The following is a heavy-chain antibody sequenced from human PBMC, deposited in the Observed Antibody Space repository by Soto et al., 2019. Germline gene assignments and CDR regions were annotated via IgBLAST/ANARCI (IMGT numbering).Heavy chain of an antibody. CDR1: SASISSGNW. V-gene: IGHV4-4*02. D-gene: IGHD3-16*01. CDR3: ARSVDYIWGSYPDY. CDR2: IYHSGST. Sequence: VQLQESGPGLVKPSGTLSLTCAVSSASISSGNWWSWVRQPPGEGLEWIGEIYHSGSTNYNPSLKSRVTISVDKSKNQFSLKLSSVTAADTAVYYCARSVDYIWGSYPDYWGQGTLVTVSS. J-gene: IGHJ4*02.